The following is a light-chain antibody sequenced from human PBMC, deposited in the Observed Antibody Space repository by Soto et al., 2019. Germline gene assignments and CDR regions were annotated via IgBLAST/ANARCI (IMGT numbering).Light chain of an antibody. V-gene: IGKV3-15*01. CDR2: GAS. J-gene: IGKJ1*01. CDR3: QQYVTSSPRT. Sequence: IVMTQSPPTLSVSPGEEATLACRASQSLRSNLAWYQQKPGQAPRLLIYGASTRATGIPARFSGSGSGTEFTLTISSLQSEDFAVYYCQQYVTSSPRTFGQGTKVEIK. CDR1: QSLRSN.